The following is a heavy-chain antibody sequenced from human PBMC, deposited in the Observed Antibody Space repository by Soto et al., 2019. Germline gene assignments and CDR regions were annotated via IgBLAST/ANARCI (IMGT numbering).Heavy chain of an antibody. Sequence: HPGGSLRLSCAASGFTFSSYGMHWVRKAQGKGLEWVAVISYDGGNKYYAHSVKGRFTISRDNSKNTLYLQMNSLRAEDTAVYYCAKDPPYFVVVPAGGMDVWGQGTTVTVSS. D-gene: IGHD2-2*01. CDR1: GFTFSSYG. CDR2: ISYDGGNK. J-gene: IGHJ6*02. V-gene: IGHV3-30*18. CDR3: AKDPPYFVVVPAGGMDV.